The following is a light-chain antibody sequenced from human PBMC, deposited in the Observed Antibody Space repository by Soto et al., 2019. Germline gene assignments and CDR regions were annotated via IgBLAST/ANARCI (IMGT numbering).Light chain of an antibody. V-gene: IGKV2-30*02. CDR3: MQGTHWPFS. J-gene: IGKJ2*03. CDR2: KVS. Sequence: DVVVTHSPLSLPVTLGQPASISCRSSQSLVHSDGNTYLNWFHQRPGQSPRRLIYKVSNRDPGVPDRFSGSGSGTDFTLKISRVEAEDVGVYYCMQGTHWPFSFGQGTKLEIK. CDR1: QSLVHSDGNTY.